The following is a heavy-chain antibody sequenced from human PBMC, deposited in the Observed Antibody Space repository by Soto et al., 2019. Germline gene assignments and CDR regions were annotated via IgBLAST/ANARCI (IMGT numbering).Heavy chain of an antibody. CDR3: ARSQESYCGGDCYNFDY. V-gene: IGHV4-59*01. CDR2: IYYSGST. J-gene: IGHJ4*02. CDR1: GGSISSCY. Sequence: QVQLQESGPGLVKPSETLSLTCTVSGGSISSCYWSWIRQPPGKGLEWIGYIYYSGSTNYNPSLKSRVTISVDTSKNQFSLKLSSVTAADTAVYYCARSQESYCGGDCYNFDYWGQGTLVTVSS. D-gene: IGHD2-21*02.